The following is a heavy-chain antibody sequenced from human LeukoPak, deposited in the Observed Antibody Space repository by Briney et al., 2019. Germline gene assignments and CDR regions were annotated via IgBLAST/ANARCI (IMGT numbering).Heavy chain of an antibody. D-gene: IGHD5-18*01. CDR1: GGSISSGSYY. Sequence: SETLSLTCTVSGGSISSGSYYWSWIRQPAGKGLEWIGRIYTSGSTNYNPSLKSRVTISVDTSKNQFSLKLSSVTAADTAVYYCARRGYGYGSYYYYMDVWGKGTTVTISS. CDR2: IYTSGST. CDR3: ARRGYGYGSYYYYMDV. J-gene: IGHJ6*03. V-gene: IGHV4-61*02.